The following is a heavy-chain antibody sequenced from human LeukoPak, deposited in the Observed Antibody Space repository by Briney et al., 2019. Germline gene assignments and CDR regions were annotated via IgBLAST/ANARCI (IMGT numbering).Heavy chain of an antibody. Sequence: PGGSLRLSCAASGFPFSNNWMSWVRRAPGKGLEWVANIKEDGSEKYYVDSVKGGFTISRDNARNSLYLQMSGLRAEDTAVYYCASGRQLGYWGQGTLVTVSS. CDR3: ASGRQLGY. CDR1: GFPFSNNW. J-gene: IGHJ4*02. V-gene: IGHV3-7*01. CDR2: IKEDGSEK. D-gene: IGHD6-13*01.